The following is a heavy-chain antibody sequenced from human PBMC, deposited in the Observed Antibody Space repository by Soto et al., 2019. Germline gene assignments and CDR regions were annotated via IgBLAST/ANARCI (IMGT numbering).Heavy chain of an antibody. CDR1: GGTFSTYA. Sequence: QVQLVQSGAEVKKPESSVKVSCKAPGGTFSTYAISWVRQAPGQGLEWMGGIIPMFGTANYAQRFQXRXTXTXXEATNTVYMERSSLRSEDTAVYFCASGIQLWLRRINNGYSGWGQGTLVTVSS. CDR2: IIPMFGTA. V-gene: IGHV1-69*05. J-gene: IGHJ4*02. CDR3: ASGIQLWLRRINNGYSG. D-gene: IGHD5-18*01.